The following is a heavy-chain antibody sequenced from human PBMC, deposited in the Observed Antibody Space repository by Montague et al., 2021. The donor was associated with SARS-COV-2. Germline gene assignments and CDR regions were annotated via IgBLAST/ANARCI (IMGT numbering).Heavy chain of an antibody. CDR3: ARGRPGQGSIRHFYWVSSGVLDL. Sequence: SETLSLTCAVYRGSVNSYYWTWIRQAPGKGPEWIGEINHSGTTKYNPSLKSRVTMTMDASKRQFSLMRNSVSAADTAVYFCARGRPGQGSIRHFYWVSSGVLDLWAPGSLVIVSS. J-gene: IGHJ4*03. CDR2: INHSGTT. CDR1: RGSVNSYY. V-gene: IGHV4-34*01. D-gene: IGHD3-9*01.